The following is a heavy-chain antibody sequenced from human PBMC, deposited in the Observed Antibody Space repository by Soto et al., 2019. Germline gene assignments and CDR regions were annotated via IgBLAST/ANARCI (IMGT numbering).Heavy chain of an antibody. V-gene: IGHV3-23*01. CDR3: AKAGGAGNFYHLDS. CDR1: GFSFSSYA. Sequence: PGGSLRLSCAASGFSFSSYAMNWVRQAPGKGLEWVSAMSGSGGNTYYADSVKGRFTISRDNSKNTLYLQMNSLRAEDTAVYHCAKAGGAGNFYHLDSWGQGALVTVSS. CDR2: MSGSGGNT. D-gene: IGHD3-10*01. J-gene: IGHJ4*02.